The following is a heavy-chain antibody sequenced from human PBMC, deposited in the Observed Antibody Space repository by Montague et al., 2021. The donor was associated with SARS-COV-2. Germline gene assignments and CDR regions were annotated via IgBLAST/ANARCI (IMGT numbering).Heavy chain of an antibody. V-gene: IGHV4-34*01. D-gene: IGHD3-22*01. CDR3: ARRPHYYDSSGYYYPGPQRYYFDY. CDR1: GAPFSGYY. CDR2: INHSGST. J-gene: IGHJ4*02. Sequence: SETLSLTCAASGAPFSGYYWSWIRQPPGKGLEWIGEINHSGSTNYNPSLKSRVTISVDTSKNQFSLKLSSVTAADTAVYYCARRPHYYDSSGYYYPGPQRYYFDYWGQGTLVTVSS.